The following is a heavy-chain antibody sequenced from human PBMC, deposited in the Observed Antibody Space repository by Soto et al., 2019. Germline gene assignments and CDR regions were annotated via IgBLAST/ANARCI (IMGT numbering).Heavy chain of an antibody. D-gene: IGHD3-16*01. J-gene: IGHJ4*02. Sequence: EVQLVESGGGLVQPGGSLRLSCAASGFTVNTKYMSWVRQAPGKGLEWVSVIYSGGSTFYADSVRGRFTISRDNSKNTGNLQMNSLRAEDTAVYYCARDPWAADYWGQGTLVTVSS. CDR1: GFTVNTKY. CDR3: ARDPWAADY. CDR2: IYSGGST. V-gene: IGHV3-66*01.